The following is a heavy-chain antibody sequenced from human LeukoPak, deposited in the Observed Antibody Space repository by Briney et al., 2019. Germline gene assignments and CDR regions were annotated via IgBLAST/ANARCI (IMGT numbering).Heavy chain of an antibody. D-gene: IGHD2-8*01. V-gene: IGHV3-74*01. CDR2: IDPDGVNT. CDR1: GFIFSNHW. CDR3: GRGISGVPPAIDC. J-gene: IGHJ4*02. Sequence: GGSLRLSCAASGFIFSNHWMIWVRLAPGKGLLWVSRIDPDGVNTHYADSVKGRFAISRDNAKNTLYLQMNSLRAEDTAVFYCGRGISGVPPAIDCWGQGTLVTVSS.